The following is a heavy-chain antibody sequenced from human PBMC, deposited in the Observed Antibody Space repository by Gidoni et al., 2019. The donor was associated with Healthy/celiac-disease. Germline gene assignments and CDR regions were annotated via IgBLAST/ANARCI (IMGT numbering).Heavy chain of an antibody. V-gene: IGHV3-33*01. CDR2: IWYDGSNK. CDR1: GFTFSSYG. CDR3: ARASVEYSSSTGAFDI. Sequence: QVQLVESGGGVVQPGRSLRLSCAASGFTFSSYGMHWVRQAPGKGLEWVAVIWYDGSNKYYADSVKGRFTISRDNSKNTLYLQMNSLRAEDTAVYYCARASVEYSSSTGAFDIWGQGTMVTVSS. D-gene: IGHD6-6*01. J-gene: IGHJ3*02.